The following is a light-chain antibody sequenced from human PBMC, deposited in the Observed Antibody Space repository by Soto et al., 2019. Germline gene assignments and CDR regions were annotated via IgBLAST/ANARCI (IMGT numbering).Light chain of an antibody. CDR2: DVS. CDR1: SSDVGGYNY. CDR3: NSYTSSNSYV. J-gene: IGLJ1*01. V-gene: IGLV2-14*03. Sequence: QSVLTQPASVSGPPGQWITISCTGTSSDVGGYNYVSWYQHHPGKGPKLIIYDVSDRPSGVSNRFSGSKSGNTASLTISGLQAEDEADYYCNSYTSSNSYVFGTGTKVTVL.